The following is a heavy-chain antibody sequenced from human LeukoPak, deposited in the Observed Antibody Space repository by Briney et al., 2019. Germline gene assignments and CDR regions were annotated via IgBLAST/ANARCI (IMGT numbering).Heavy chain of an antibody. D-gene: IGHD3-10*01. Sequence: ASVKLSCKASGYTFTSYYMHWVRQAPGQGLEWMGMINPSGGSTTYAQKFQGRVTMTRDTSTSTVYMELSSLRSEDTAVYYCARAGSGSYLDYWGQGTLVTVSS. V-gene: IGHV1-46*01. CDR2: INPSGGST. J-gene: IGHJ4*02. CDR3: ARAGSGSYLDY. CDR1: GYTFTSYY.